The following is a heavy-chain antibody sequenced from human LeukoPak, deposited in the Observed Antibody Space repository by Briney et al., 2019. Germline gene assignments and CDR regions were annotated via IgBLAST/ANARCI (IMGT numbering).Heavy chain of an antibody. CDR2: INPNSGGT. CDR1: GYTFTGYY. J-gene: IGHJ4*02. V-gene: IGHV1-2*02. Sequence: ASVKVSCKASGYTFTGYYMHWVRQAPGQGLEWMGWINPNSGGTNYAQKFQGRVTMTRDTSISTAYMELSRLRSDDTAVYYCARTRGDICSSSSYFDYWGQGTLVTVSS. CDR3: ARTRGDICSSSSYFDY. D-gene: IGHD6-6*01.